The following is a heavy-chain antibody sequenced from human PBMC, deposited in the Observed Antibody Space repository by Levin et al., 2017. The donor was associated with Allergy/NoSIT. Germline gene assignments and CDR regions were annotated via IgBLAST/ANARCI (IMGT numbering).Heavy chain of an antibody. CDR3: AGEPNSPYYYHYGLDV. CDR1: GGSISDASYY. D-gene: IGHD2/OR15-2a*01. CDR2: IYYDGSA. V-gene: IGHV4-39*07. J-gene: IGHJ6*02. Sequence: SQTLSLTCTVSGGSISDASYYWAWVRQPPGKGLEWVGSIYYDGSAYYNPSLKTRFTISVDTSKNQFSLRVNSVTAADTAVYYCAGEPNSPYYYHYGLDVWGPGTTITVSS.